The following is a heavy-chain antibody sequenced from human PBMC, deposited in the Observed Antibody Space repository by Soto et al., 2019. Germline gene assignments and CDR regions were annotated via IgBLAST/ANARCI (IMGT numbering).Heavy chain of an antibody. Sequence: QLQLQESGPGLVKPSEALSLTCTVSGGSISSSSHDWGWIRQPPGKGLEWIGSINYSGSTYDNPSLKSRVTISVDTSKNQFSLKLSSVTAADSAAYYCARRVPMTVASKGYFDLWGRGILVTVSS. V-gene: IGHV4-39*01. CDR2: INYSGST. CDR3: ARRVPMTVASKGYFDL. CDR1: GGSISSSSHD. J-gene: IGHJ2*01. D-gene: IGHD5-12*01.